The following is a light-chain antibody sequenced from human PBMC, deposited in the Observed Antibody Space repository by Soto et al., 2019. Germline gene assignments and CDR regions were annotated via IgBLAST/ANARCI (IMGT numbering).Light chain of an antibody. CDR3: QESYSTPFN. CDR1: RTIGTY. Sequence: DIQMTQFPSSLSASVGDRVTITCRASRTIGTYLNWYQQQPGKAPRPLIYGASTLQSGVPSRFSGSGSGTDFTLTINNLQPEDCATYYRQESYSTPFNFGPGTKLGIK. CDR2: GAS. V-gene: IGKV1-39*01. J-gene: IGKJ3*01.